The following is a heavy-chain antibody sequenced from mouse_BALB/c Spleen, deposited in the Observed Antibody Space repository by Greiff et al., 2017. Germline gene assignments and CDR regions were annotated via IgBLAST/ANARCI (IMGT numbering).Heavy chain of an antibody. CDR2: ISDGGSYT. D-gene: IGHD2-1*01. Sequence: EVKLMESGGGLVKPGGSLKLSCAASGFTFSDYYMYWVRQTPEKRLEWVATISDGGSYTYYPDSVKGRFTISRDNAKNNLYLQMSSLKSEDTAMYYCARGYYGKYYAMDYWGQGTSVTVSS. J-gene: IGHJ4*01. CDR3: ARGYYGKYYAMDY. V-gene: IGHV5-4*02. CDR1: GFTFSDYY.